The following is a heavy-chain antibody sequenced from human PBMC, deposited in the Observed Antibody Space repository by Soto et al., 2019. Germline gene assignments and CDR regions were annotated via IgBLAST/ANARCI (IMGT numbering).Heavy chain of an antibody. D-gene: IGHD2-2*01. Sequence: PGESLKISCKGSGYSFTSYWIGWVRQMPGKGLEWMGIIYPGDSDTRYSPSFQGQVTISADKSISTAYLQWSTLKASDTAMHYCARTGSGSRSAFDIWGQGTIVTVSS. CDR1: GYSFTSYW. J-gene: IGHJ3*02. CDR3: ARTGSGSRSAFDI. V-gene: IGHV5-51*01. CDR2: IYPGDSDT.